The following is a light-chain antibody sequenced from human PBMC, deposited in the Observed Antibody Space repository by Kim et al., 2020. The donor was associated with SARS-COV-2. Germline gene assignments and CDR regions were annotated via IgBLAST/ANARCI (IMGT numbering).Light chain of an antibody. CDR3: QSYDSSLNAVL. CDR1: SSNIGAGYD. J-gene: IGLJ2*01. Sequence: QSVLTQPPSVSGAPGQRVTISCTGSSSNIGAGYDVHWYQQLPGTAPKLLIYGNSNRPSGVPDRFSGSKSGTSASLAITGLQAEDEADYYCQSYDSSLNAVLLGGGTQLTVL. CDR2: GNS. V-gene: IGLV1-40*01.